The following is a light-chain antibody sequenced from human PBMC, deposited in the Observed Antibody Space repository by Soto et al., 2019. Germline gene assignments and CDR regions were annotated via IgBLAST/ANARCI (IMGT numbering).Light chain of an antibody. J-gene: IGKJ1*01. CDR2: GAS. V-gene: IGKV3-15*01. CDR3: QQYTNWPPWT. CDR1: QSISSN. Sequence: EIVMTQSPATLSVSPGERATLSCRASQSISSNLAWYQQTPGQAPRLLIYGASTRATGIPGRFSGSGSGTEFTLTISSLQSEDFAVYYCQQYTNWPPWTFGRGTKVEFK.